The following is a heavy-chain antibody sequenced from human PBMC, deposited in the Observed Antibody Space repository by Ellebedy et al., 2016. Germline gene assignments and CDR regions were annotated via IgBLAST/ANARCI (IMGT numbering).Heavy chain of an antibody. D-gene: IGHD3-22*01. CDR2: IYYSGST. Sequence: SETLSLSXSVSGGPIASSSNYWGWIRQPPGKGLEWIGSIYYSGSTYYNPSLRTRVTISMDTSKNQFSLNLDSVTAADTAVYYCARDNYSNTMRYYYFPPYAFDSWGQGALVTVSS. CDR3: ARDNYSNTMRYYYFPPYAFDS. CDR1: GGPIASSSNY. J-gene: IGHJ4*02. V-gene: IGHV4-39*07.